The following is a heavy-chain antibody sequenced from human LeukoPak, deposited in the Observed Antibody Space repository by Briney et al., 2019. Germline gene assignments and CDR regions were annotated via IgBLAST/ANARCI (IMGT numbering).Heavy chain of an antibody. J-gene: IGHJ6*03. CDR1: GGSISSSSYY. D-gene: IGHD3-3*01. CDR3: ATETLDYDFWSGYSPYYYYYMDV. Sequence: PSETLSLTCTVSGGSISSSSYYWGWIRQPPGKGLGWIGIIYYYGSTYYIPSFKSRVTISVDTSKNQFSLKLSSVTAADTAVYYCATETLDYDFWSGYSPYYYYYMDVWGKGTTVAVSS. V-gene: IGHV4-39*07. CDR2: IYYYGST.